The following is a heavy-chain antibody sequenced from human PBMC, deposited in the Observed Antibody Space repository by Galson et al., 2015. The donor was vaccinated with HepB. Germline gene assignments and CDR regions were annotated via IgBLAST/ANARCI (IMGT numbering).Heavy chain of an antibody. V-gene: IGHV3-23*01. CDR2: ISGNGDST. D-gene: IGHD5-18*01. Sequence: SGFAFHSHAMSWVRQAPGKGLEWISGISGNGDSTFYADSVKGRFTVSRDNSNNMLYLQMNSLRAEDAGLYFCAKGYGLFDSWGQGILVTVSS. J-gene: IGHJ5*01. CDR3: AKGYGLFDS. CDR1: GFAFHSHA.